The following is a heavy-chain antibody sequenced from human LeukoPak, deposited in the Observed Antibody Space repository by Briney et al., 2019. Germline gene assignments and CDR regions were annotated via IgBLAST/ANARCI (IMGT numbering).Heavy chain of an antibody. D-gene: IGHD4-17*01. CDR2: IYTSGST. V-gene: IGHV4-4*07. CDR3: ASAMTAVTTDAFDI. J-gene: IGHJ3*02. CDR1: GGSISSYY. Sequence: SETLSLTCTVSGGSISSYYWSWIRQPAGKGLEWIGRIYTSGSTNYNPSLKSRVTMSVDTSKNQFSLKLSSVTAADTAVYYCASAMTAVTTDAFDIWGQGTTVSVSS.